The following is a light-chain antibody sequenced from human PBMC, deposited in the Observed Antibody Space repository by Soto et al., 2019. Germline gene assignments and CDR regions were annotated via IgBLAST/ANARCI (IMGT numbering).Light chain of an antibody. CDR2: GAV. J-gene: IGKJ1*01. Sequence: EILMTQSPAALSVAQGERATLSCRASQNIGINFAWYQQKPGQAPSLLIFGAVTRATGVPDRFSGSGSGTEFTLTISRLQSDDYAVYYCLQYNSWPRTFGQGTKVEL. CDR1: QNIGIN. CDR3: LQYNSWPRT. V-gene: IGKV3-15*01.